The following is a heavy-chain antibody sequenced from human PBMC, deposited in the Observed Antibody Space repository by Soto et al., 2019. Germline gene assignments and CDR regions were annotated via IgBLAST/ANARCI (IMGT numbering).Heavy chain of an antibody. V-gene: IGHV1-18*01. J-gene: IGHJ3*02. Sequence: ASVKVSCKASGYTFTSYGISWVRQAPGQGLEWMGWISAYNGNTNYAQKLQGRVTMTTDTSTSTAYMELRSLRSDDTAVYYCARVPRDIVAAASPDSFEIRGHGTMVS. CDR2: ISAYNGNT. CDR1: GYTFTSYG. CDR3: ARVPRDIVAAASPDSFEI. D-gene: IGHD6-13*01.